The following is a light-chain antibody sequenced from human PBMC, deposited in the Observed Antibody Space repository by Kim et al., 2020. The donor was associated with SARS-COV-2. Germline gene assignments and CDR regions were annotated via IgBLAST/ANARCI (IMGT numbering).Light chain of an antibody. CDR3: QQYNYWPPAT. CDR2: GAS. Sequence: EIVMTQSPATLSVSPGDRATLSCRATQSISSNLAWYQQKPGQAPRLLIYGASTRATGIPARFSGSGSGTDFTLTISGLQSEDFAVYYCQQYNYWPPATFGQGTKLKI. CDR1: QSISSN. J-gene: IGKJ2*01. V-gene: IGKV3-15*01.